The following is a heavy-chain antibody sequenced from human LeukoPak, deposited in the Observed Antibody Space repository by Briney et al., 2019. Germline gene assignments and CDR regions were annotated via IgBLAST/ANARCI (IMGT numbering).Heavy chain of an antibody. CDR1: GFTFSSYA. V-gene: IGHV3-23*01. Sequence: GGSLRLSCAASGFTFSSYAMSWVRQAPGKGLEWVSAISGSGGSTYYADSVKGRFTISGDNSKNTLYLQMNSLRAEDTAVYYCAKAYDFWSGYGYFDYWGQGTLVTVSS. D-gene: IGHD3-3*01. CDR2: ISGSGGST. CDR3: AKAYDFWSGYGYFDY. J-gene: IGHJ4*02.